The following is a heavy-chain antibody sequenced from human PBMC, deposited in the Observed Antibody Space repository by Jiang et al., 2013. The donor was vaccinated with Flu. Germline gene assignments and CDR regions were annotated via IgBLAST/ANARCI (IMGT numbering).Heavy chain of an antibody. V-gene: IGHV4-31*03. CDR2: IYYNGRT. D-gene: IGHD6-6*01. CDR3: AYSRSSINFDY. CDR1: GGSISSGGFY. Sequence: PGLVKPSQTLSLTCTVSGGSISSGGFYWSWIRQHPGKGLEWIGYIYYNGRTYYNPSLMSRVTISLDTSKNQFSLKLTSVTAADTAMYFCAYSRSSINFDYWGQGTLVTVSS. J-gene: IGHJ4*02.